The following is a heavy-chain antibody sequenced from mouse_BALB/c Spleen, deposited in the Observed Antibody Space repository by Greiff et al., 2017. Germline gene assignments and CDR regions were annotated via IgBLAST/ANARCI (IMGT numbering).Heavy chain of an antibody. V-gene: IGHV5-6-5*01. D-gene: IGHD2-4*01. CDR3: ARKDYEYAFAY. Sequence: EVKLVESGGGLVKPGGSLKLSCAASGFTFSSYAMSWVRQTPEKRLEWVASISSGGSTYYPDSVKGRFTISRDNPKNTLFLQMTSLRSEDTAMYYCARKDYEYAFAYWGQGTLVTVSA. J-gene: IGHJ3*01. CDR2: ISSGGST. CDR1: GFTFSSYA.